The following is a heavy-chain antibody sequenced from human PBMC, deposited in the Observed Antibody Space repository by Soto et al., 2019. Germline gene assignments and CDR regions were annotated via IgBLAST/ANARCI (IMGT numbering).Heavy chain of an antibody. CDR1: GFTFSNYA. Sequence: GGSLRLSCAASGFTFSNYAMSWVRQAPGKGLEWVSAISGSGGSTFYADSVKGRFTVSRDNSKNTLYLQMNSLRAEDTAVYYCASSDGNIVATIPPGMDVWGQGTTVTVSS. CDR2: ISGSGGST. J-gene: IGHJ6*02. D-gene: IGHD5-12*01. V-gene: IGHV3-23*01. CDR3: ASSDGNIVATIPPGMDV.